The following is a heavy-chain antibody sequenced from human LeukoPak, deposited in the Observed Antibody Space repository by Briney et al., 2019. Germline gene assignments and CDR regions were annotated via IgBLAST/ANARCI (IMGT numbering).Heavy chain of an antibody. CDR2: IKSKTDGGTT. CDR1: GFTFSNAW. V-gene: IGHV3-15*01. D-gene: IGHD2-15*01. J-gene: IGHJ3*02. Sequence: GGSLRLSCAASGFTFSNAWMSWVRQAPGKGLEWVGRIKSKTDGGTTDYAAPVKGRFTISRDDSKNTLYLQMNSLKTENTAVYYCTVDLYCSGGSCYLGHDAFDIWGQGTMVTVSS. CDR3: TVDLYCSGGSCYLGHDAFDI.